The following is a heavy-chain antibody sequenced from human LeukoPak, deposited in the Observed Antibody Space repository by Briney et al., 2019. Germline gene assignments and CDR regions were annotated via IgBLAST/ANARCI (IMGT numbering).Heavy chain of an antibody. V-gene: IGHV3-64D*06. Sequence: PGGSLRLSCSASGFTFSKYGMHWVRQAPGKGLEYVSGISSKGQSDFYADSVMGRFTVSRDNTENTLWLQMSSLRVEDTAVYFCVTASPYSGLGDWGHGTLVIVSS. CDR3: VTASPYSGLGD. J-gene: IGHJ4*01. CDR2: ISSKGQSD. CDR1: GFTFSKYG. D-gene: IGHD3-16*01.